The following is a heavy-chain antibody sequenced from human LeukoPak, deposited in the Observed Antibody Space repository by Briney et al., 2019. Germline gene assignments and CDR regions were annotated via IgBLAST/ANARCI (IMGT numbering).Heavy chain of an antibody. Sequence: SETLSLTCAVYGGSFSGYYWSWIRQPPGKGLEWIGEINHSGSTNYNPSLKSRVTISVDTSKNQFSLKLSSVTAADTAVYYCARRRQLVPCGYFDYWGQGTLVTVSS. D-gene: IGHD6-13*01. CDR2: INHSGST. J-gene: IGHJ4*02. CDR1: GGSFSGYY. CDR3: ARRRQLVPCGYFDY. V-gene: IGHV4-34*01.